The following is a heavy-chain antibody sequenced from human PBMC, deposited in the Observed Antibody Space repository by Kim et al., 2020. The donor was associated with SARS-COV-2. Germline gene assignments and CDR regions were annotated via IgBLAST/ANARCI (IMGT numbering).Heavy chain of an antibody. J-gene: IGHJ4*02. CDR1: GDSISLNTAA. D-gene: IGHD3-10*01. Sequence: SQTLSLTCAISGDSISLNTAAWSWIRQSPSRGLEWLGRTFCTSKCLNDYALSVKSRIIINPDTSKNQFSLQLKSVTPEDTAVYYCARERGLSAGFDSSGQGTLVTVSS. CDR2: TFCTSKCLN. V-gene: IGHV6-1*01. CDR3: ARERGLSAGFDS.